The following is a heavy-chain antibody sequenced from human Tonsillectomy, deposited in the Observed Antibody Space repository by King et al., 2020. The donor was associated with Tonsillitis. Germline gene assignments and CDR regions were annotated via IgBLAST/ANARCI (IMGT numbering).Heavy chain of an antibody. D-gene: IGHD3-22*01. CDR1: GFTFSDYY. CDR3: ARDYYGSSGWGWFDP. CDR2: ISSSGSTI. V-gene: IGHV3-11*01. Sequence: VQLVESGGGLVKPGGSLRLSCAASGFTFSDYYMSWIRQAPGKGLEGGSSISSSGSTIYYADSLKGRVTISRDNAKNSLYLKLNSLVAEETAVYYCARDYYGSSGWGWFDPWGQGTLVTVSS. J-gene: IGHJ5*02.